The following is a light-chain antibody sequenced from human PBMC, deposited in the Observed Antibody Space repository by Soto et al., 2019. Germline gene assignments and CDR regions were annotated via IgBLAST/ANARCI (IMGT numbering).Light chain of an antibody. V-gene: IGKV3-15*01. J-gene: IGKJ1*01. CDR2: DAS. CDR3: QQYNNCLWT. CDR1: QSVSRN. Sequence: EIVMTQSPATLSVSPGERATLSCRASQSVSRNVAWYQQKPGQAPRLLIHDASTRATGISVRFCGSGSGTEFTLTISSLQSEDFAVDYCQQYNNCLWTFGQGTKVEIK.